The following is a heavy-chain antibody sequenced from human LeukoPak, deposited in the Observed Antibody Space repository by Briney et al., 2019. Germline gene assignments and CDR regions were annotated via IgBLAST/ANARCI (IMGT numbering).Heavy chain of an antibody. CDR3: ARVQWELLYPDY. CDR2: ISYDESYR. CDR1: GSTFSSYA. D-gene: IGHD1-26*01. V-gene: IGHV3-30-3*01. Sequence: PGGSLRLSCAASGSTFSSYAMHWVRQAPGKGLEWVALISYDESYRYYADSVKGRFTISRDNSKNTLHLQMNSLRAEDTAIYYCARVQWELLYPDYWGQGTLVTVSS. J-gene: IGHJ4*02.